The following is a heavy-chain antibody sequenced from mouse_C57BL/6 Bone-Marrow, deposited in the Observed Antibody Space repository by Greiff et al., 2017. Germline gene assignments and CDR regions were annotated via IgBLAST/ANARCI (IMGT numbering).Heavy chain of an antibody. V-gene: IGHV5-6*01. Sequence: EVKLQESGGDLVKPGGSLKLSCAASGFTFSSYGMSWVRQTPDKRLEWVATISSGGSYTYYPDSVKGRFTISRDNAKNTLYLQMSSLKSEDTAMYYCARPLIYYYGSSYYAMDYWGQGTSVTVSS. D-gene: IGHD1-1*01. CDR1: GFTFSSYG. CDR2: ISSGGSYT. J-gene: IGHJ4*01. CDR3: ARPLIYYYGSSYYAMDY.